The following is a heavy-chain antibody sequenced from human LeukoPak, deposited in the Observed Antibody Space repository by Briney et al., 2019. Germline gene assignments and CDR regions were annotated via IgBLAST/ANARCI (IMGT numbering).Heavy chain of an antibody. V-gene: IGHV4-39*01. CDR2: ISYSGNT. CDR3: ARVVGDGYSDY. CDR1: GGSISSSSYY. D-gene: IGHD5-24*01. Sequence: SETLSLTCIVSGGSISSSSYYWGWIRQPPGKGLEWIGRISYSGNTFYNPSLKSRVTISVDTSKNQFSLRLSSVTAADTAVSYCARVVGDGYSDYWGQGTLVTVSS. J-gene: IGHJ4*02.